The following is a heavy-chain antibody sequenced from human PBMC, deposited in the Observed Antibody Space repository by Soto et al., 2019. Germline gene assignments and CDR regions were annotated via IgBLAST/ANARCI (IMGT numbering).Heavy chain of an antibody. CDR3: ARDQRYSYGLYGMDV. Sequence: ASVKVSCKASGYTFTSYAMHWVRQAPGQRLEWMGWINAGNGNTKYSQKFQGRVTITTDTSTSTAYMGLRSLRSDDTAVYYCARDQRYSYGLYGMDVWGQGTTVTVS. J-gene: IGHJ6*02. V-gene: IGHV1-3*01. D-gene: IGHD5-18*01. CDR1: GYTFTSYA. CDR2: INAGNGNT.